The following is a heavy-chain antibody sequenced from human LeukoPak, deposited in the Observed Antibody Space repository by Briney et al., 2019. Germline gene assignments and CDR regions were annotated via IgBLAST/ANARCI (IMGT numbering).Heavy chain of an antibody. CDR3: AKEDRDYSATYYYDSSGYYLRGGSIDY. Sequence: PGGSLRLSCAASGFTFSSYAMSWVRQAPGKGLEWVSAISGSGGSTYYADSVKGRFTISRDNSKNTLYPQMNSLRAEDTAVYYCAKEDRDYSATYYYDSSGYYLRGGSIDYWGQGTLVTVSS. J-gene: IGHJ4*02. CDR1: GFTFSSYA. CDR2: ISGSGGST. D-gene: IGHD3-22*01. V-gene: IGHV3-23*01.